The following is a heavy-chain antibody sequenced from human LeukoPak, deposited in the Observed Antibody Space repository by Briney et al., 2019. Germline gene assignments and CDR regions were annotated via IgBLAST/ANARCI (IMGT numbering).Heavy chain of an antibody. CDR2: FSGRGGST. D-gene: IGHD2-2*02. J-gene: IGHJ5*02. V-gene: IGHV3-23*01. Sequence: GGPLRLSCAASGFTFSRYAMTWLRQAPEKALEWDSAFSGRGGSTYYADSMKGRFTISRDNSKNTRYLQMNSLRAEDTAVYYCARTAPAAIYWFDPWGQGTLVTVSS. CDR1: GFTFSRYA. CDR3: ARTAPAAIYWFDP.